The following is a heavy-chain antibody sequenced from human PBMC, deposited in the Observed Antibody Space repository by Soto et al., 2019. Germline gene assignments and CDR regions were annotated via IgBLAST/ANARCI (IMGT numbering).Heavy chain of an antibody. D-gene: IGHD2-21*02. CDR2: IYYSGRT. Sequence: AETLSLTCIVSGESISSSSYYWGWIRHPPGKGLEWIGSIYYSGRTYYNPSFKSRVTISIDTSKNQFSLKLSSVTATDTAVYYCARQRTTVVTQAYFDHWGQGALVTVSS. V-gene: IGHV4-39*01. J-gene: IGHJ4*02. CDR1: GESISSSSYY. CDR3: ARQRTTVVTQAYFDH.